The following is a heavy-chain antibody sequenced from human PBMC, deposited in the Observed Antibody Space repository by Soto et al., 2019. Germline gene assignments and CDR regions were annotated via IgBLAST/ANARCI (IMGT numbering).Heavy chain of an antibody. D-gene: IGHD2-2*01. CDR3: ARDWVVVVPAAIGGIAVAGTGYYYYGMDV. J-gene: IGHJ6*02. Sequence: QVPLVQSGAEVKKPGASVKVSCKASGYTFTSYGISWVRQAPGQGLEWMGWISAYNGNTNYAQKLQGRVTMTTDTSTSTAYMELRSLRSDDTAVYYCARDWVVVVPAAIGGIAVAGTGYYYYGMDVWGQGTTVTVSS. CDR1: GYTFTSYG. CDR2: ISAYNGNT. V-gene: IGHV1-18*04.